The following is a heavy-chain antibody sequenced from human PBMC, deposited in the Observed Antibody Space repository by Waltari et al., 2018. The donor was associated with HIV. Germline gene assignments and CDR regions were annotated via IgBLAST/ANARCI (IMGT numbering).Heavy chain of an antibody. D-gene: IGHD6-13*01. CDR2: INHSGST. CDR3: ARGRPAGSSWYADYYYYGMDV. CDR1: GGSFSGYY. J-gene: IGHJ6*02. V-gene: IGHV4-34*01. Sequence: QVQLQQWGAGLLKPSETLSLTCAVYGGSFSGYYWSWIRQPPGKGLEWIGEINHSGSTNYNPSLKSRVTISVDTSKNQFSLKLSSVTAADTAVYYCARGRPAGSSWYADYYYYGMDVWGQGTTVTVSS.